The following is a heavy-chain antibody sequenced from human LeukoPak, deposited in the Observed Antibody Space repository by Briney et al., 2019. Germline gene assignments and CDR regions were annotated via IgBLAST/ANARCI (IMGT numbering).Heavy chain of an antibody. J-gene: IGHJ4*02. CDR1: GFTFSSYS. D-gene: IGHD2-15*01. CDR3: SAGVGFSDFDY. V-gene: IGHV3-48*01. Sequence: PGGSLRLSCAASGFTFSSYSMNWVRQAPGKGLEWVSYISGTSRTIYYADSVKGRFTISRDNAKNSLSLQMSSLKTEDTAVYYCSAGVGFSDFDYWGQGTLVTVSS. CDR2: ISGTSRTI.